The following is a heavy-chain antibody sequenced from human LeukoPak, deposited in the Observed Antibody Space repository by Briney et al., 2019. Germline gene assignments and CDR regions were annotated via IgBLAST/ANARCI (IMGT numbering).Heavy chain of an antibody. CDR1: GGSVRGYY. V-gene: IGHV4-59*02. CDR3: ARIHRYCSGGACYVLDN. Sequence: SETLSLTRVVCGGSVRGYYWGWIRQPPGRGLEWIGYVYYSGSTNYNPSFKSRITISVDTSRNQFSLQLSSVTAADTAVYYCARIHRYCSGGACYVLDNWGQGTLVAVSS. J-gene: IGHJ4*02. D-gene: IGHD2-15*01. CDR2: VYYSGST.